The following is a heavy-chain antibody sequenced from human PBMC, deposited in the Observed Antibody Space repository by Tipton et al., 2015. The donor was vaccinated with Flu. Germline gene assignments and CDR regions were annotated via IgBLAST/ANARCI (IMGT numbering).Heavy chain of an antibody. Sequence: TLSLTCTVSGYSIRSDYYWGWVRRPPGKGLEWIGTNYHSGTTYYTPSLKRRLTISEDTSKNQFSLRLSSVTAADTAVYYCARHTGDSVRGVIDYWGQGTLVTVSS. V-gene: IGHV4-38-2*02. CDR3: ARHTGDSVRGVIDY. CDR2: NYHSGTT. D-gene: IGHD3-10*02. CDR1: GYSIRSDYY. J-gene: IGHJ4*02.